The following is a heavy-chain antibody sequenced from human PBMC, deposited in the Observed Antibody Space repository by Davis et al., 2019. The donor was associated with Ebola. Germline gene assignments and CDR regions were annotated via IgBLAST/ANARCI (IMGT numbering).Heavy chain of an antibody. CDR2: IYYSGIT. D-gene: IGHD2-8*01. V-gene: IGHV4-39*01. CDR1: GGSIISSSSY. Sequence: SETLSLTCTVSGGSIISSSSYWGWIRQPPRKGLEWIGSIYYSGITYYNPSLKSRVTISVDTSKNQFSLKLRSVTAADTAVYYCARRHCTNGVCPLDYWGQGTLVTVSS. CDR3: ARRHCTNGVCPLDY. J-gene: IGHJ4*02.